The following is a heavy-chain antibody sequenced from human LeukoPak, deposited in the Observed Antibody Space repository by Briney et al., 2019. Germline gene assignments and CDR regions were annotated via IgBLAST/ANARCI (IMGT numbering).Heavy chain of an antibody. V-gene: IGHV4-34*01. D-gene: IGHD3-22*01. CDR3: ASRRRWYYYDSSGYGGDV. J-gene: IGHJ6*02. CDR2: INHSGST. CDR1: GGSFSGYY. Sequence: SETLSLTCAVYGGSFSGYYWRWIRQPPGKGLEWIGEINHSGSTNYNPSLKSRVTISVDTSKNQFSLKLSSVTAADTAVYYCASRRRWYYYDSSGYGGDVWGQGTTVTVSS.